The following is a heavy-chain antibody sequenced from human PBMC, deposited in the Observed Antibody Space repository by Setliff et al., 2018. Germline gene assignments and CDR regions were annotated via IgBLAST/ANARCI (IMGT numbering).Heavy chain of an antibody. V-gene: IGHV3-74*01. Sequence: GGSLRLSCATSGFTLSDYSMDWVRQAPGKGLEWVSRINGDATIAHYADSVKGRFTISRDNARNALYLQMVSLRGEDTGVYFCAALDWGENFYNVDVWGKGTTVTVSS. J-gene: IGHJ6*03. CDR3: AALDWGENFYNVDV. CDR2: INGDATIA. CDR1: GFTLSDYS. D-gene: IGHD7-27*01.